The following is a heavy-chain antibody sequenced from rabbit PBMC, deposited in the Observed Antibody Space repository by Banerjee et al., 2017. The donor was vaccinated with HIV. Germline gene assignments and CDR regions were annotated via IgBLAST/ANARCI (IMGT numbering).Heavy chain of an antibody. D-gene: IGHD6-1*01. J-gene: IGHJ4*01. CDR3: ARGAGYGSYAYANL. CDR2: LSSSGSA. Sequence: QEQLVESAGDLVQPGGSLKLSCTASGIDFSSYYMSWFRQAPGKGLEWIGWLSSSGSAYYARWAKGRFTISKTSSTTVTLQMTSLTAADTATYFCARGAGYGSYAYANLWGQGTLVTVS. CDR1: GIDFSSYY. V-gene: IGHV1S45*01.